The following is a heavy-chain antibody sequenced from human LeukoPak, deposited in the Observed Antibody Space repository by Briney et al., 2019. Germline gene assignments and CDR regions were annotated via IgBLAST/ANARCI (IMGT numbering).Heavy chain of an antibody. J-gene: IGHJ4*02. Sequence: GGSLRLSCAASGFTFSSYSMNWVRQAPGKGLEWVSSISSSSSYMYYADSVKGRFTISRDNAKNSLYLQMNSLRAEDTAVYYCARAGPYGFDYWGQGTLVTVSS. CDR3: ARAGPYGFDY. CDR1: GFTFSSYS. V-gene: IGHV3-21*01. D-gene: IGHD3-10*01. CDR2: ISSSSSYM.